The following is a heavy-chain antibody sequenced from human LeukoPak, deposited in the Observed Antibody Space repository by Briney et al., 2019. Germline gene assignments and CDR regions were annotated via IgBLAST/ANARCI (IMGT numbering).Heavy chain of an antibody. Sequence: GGSLRLSCAASGFTFSSYEMNWVRQAPGKGLEWVSYISSSGSTIYYADSVKGRFTISRDNAKNSLYLQMNSLRAEDTAVYYCASLGEGYGYPDYYYYYMDVWGKGTTVTIS. CDR2: ISSSGSTI. CDR3: ASLGEGYGYPDYYYYYMDV. J-gene: IGHJ6*03. CDR1: GFTFSSYE. D-gene: IGHD5-18*01. V-gene: IGHV3-48*03.